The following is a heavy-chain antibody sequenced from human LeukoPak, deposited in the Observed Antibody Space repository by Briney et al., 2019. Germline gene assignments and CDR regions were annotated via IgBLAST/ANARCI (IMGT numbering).Heavy chain of an antibody. Sequence: GGSLRLSCAASGFTFSDYYMSWVRQAPGKGLEWVAVISYDGGSKYYADSVKGRFTISRDNSKNTLYLQMNSLTAEDTAVYYCAKIWIGYCSSSSCFDYWGQGTLVTVSS. CDR2: ISYDGGSK. CDR1: GFTFSDYY. D-gene: IGHD2-2*01. V-gene: IGHV3-30*18. CDR3: AKIWIGYCSSSSCFDY. J-gene: IGHJ4*02.